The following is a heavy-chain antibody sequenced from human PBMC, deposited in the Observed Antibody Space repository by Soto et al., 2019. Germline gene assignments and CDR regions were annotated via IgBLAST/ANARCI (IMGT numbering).Heavy chain of an antibody. V-gene: IGHV3-15*01. D-gene: IGHD5-12*01. J-gene: IGHJ4*02. CDR3: TTAHPRGPDY. CDR2: IKSKTDGGTI. Sequence: AGGSLRLSCAASGFTFSNAWMNWVRQAPGKGLEWVGRIKSKTDGGTIDYPAPVKGRFTISRDDSRNTLYLQMSSLKTEDTAVYYCTTAHPRGPDYWGQGTLVTVSS. CDR1: GFTFSNAW.